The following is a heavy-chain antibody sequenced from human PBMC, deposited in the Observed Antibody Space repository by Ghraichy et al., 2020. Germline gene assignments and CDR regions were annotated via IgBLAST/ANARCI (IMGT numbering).Heavy chain of an antibody. Sequence: GGSLRLSCAASGFTFSSYGMHWVRQAPGKGLEWVAVISYDGSNKYYADSVKGRFTISRDNSKNTLYLQMNSLRAEDTAVYYCAKDYDLAADYWGQGTLVTVSS. CDR1: GFTFSSYG. CDR3: AKDYDLAADY. CDR2: ISYDGSNK. J-gene: IGHJ4*02. D-gene: IGHD3-16*01. V-gene: IGHV3-30*18.